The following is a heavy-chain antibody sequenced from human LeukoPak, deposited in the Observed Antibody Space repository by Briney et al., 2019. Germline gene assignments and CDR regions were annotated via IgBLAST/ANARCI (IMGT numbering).Heavy chain of an antibody. D-gene: IGHD2-21*02. V-gene: IGHV4-4*02. CDR1: GGSISSGNW. CDR2: IYHSGST. CDR3: ARLHCGGDCYSPIWDY. J-gene: IGHJ4*02. Sequence: SGTLSLTCAVSGGSISSGNWWSWVRQPPEKGLEWIGEIYHSGSTNYNPSLKSRVTISVDKSKNQFSLKLSSVTAADTAVYYCARLHCGGDCYSPIWDYWGQGTLVTVSS.